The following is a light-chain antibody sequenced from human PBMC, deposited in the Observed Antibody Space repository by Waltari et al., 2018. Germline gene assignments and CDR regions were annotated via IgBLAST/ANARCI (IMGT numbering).Light chain of an antibody. J-gene: IGKJ2*01. CDR1: QSISIW. Sequence: DIQMTHSPSTLSASVGDRVTIACRASQSISIWLAWYQQKPGKAPKLLLYKASTLESGVPSRFSGSGSGTEFTLTISSLQPDDLATYYCQQYSTYSTFGQGTKLEIK. V-gene: IGKV1-5*03. CDR2: KAS. CDR3: QQYSTYST.